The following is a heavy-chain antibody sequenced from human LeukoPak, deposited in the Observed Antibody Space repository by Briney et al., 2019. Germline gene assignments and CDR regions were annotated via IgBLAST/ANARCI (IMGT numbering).Heavy chain of an antibody. V-gene: IGHV4-4*07. CDR2: IYSSGST. J-gene: IGHJ5*02. D-gene: IGHD3-10*01. Sequence: SETLSLTCTVSGGSINNYYWSWIRQPAGKGLEWIGCIYSSGSTNYNPSLKSRVTMSVDTSKNQLSLKLSSVTAADTAVYYCARLRYYGSGSYPMTGNWFDPWGQGTLVTVSS. CDR1: GGSINNYY. CDR3: ARLRYYGSGSYPMTGNWFDP.